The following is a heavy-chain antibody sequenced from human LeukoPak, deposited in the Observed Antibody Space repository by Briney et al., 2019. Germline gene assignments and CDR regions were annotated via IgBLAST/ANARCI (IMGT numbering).Heavy chain of an antibody. J-gene: IGHJ4*02. CDR2: ISYDGSNT. V-gene: IGHV3-30*18. CDR3: AKDQLWGDYYDTSGYPTFDY. D-gene: IGHD3-22*01. Sequence: GGSLRLSCAASGFTFSSYAMHWVRQAPGKGLEWVAVISYDGSNTYYADSVKGRFTISRDNSKNTLYLQMSSLRAEDTAVYYCAKDQLWGDYYDTSGYPTFDYWGQGTLVTVSS. CDR1: GFTFSSYA.